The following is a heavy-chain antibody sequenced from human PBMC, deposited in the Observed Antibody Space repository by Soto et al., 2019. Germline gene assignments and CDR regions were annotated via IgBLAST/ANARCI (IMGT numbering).Heavy chain of an antibody. CDR3: NRGSEYDFWSGYL. J-gene: IGHJ4*02. V-gene: IGHV1-69*06. CDR2: IVPMFGTS. CDR1: GGTSTRYA. Sequence: QERLVQSGAEVRKPGSSVKVSCKVTGGTSTRYAINWVRQAPGQGLEWMGGIVPMFGTSKSAQKFQGRVTIIADTSTNIAYMELRSLRSEDTAVYYCNRGSEYDFWSGYLWGQGTLVSVSS. D-gene: IGHD3-3*01.